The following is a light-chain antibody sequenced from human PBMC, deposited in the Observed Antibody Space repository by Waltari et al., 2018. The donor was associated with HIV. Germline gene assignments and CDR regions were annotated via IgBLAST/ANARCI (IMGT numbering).Light chain of an antibody. Sequence: DIQLAQSPSSLSASVGDRVTLTCRASQNINNWLAWYQQKPGETPNFLIYRASTLESGVPSRFSGSGSGTEFSLTISSLQPEDVAIYFCQQYKSYPVTFGRGT. J-gene: IGKJ2*01. CDR3: QQYKSYPVT. V-gene: IGKV1-5*03. CDR1: QNINNW. CDR2: RAS.